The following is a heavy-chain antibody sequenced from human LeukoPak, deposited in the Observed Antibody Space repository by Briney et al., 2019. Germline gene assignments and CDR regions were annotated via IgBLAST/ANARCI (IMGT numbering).Heavy chain of an antibody. Sequence: GGALRLSCTASGFTFGDYAMSWVRQAPGKGLEWVAGISGSGGSTYYADSVKGRFTISRDNSKDTLYLEMNSRRAEDTAVSYCEKLVPARGYGMDVWGQGNPVTVSS. D-gene: IGHD2-2*01. CDR3: EKLVPARGYGMDV. CDR2: ISGSGGST. CDR1: GFTFGDYA. V-gene: IGHV3-23*01. J-gene: IGHJ6*02.